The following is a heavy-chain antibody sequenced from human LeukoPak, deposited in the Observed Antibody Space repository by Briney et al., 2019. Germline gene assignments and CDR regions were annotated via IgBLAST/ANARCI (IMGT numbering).Heavy chain of an antibody. Sequence: PSETLPLTCAVRGASLRGSYWSWIRQPPGKGLQWIGQIDHSGSTHSIPSLKSRVTISLDTSQSQVSLKVNSVTAAETAVYFCARGGNGWYFDLWGRGTLVTVSS. CDR1: GASLRGSY. D-gene: IGHD1-14*01. J-gene: IGHJ2*01. CDR3: ARGGNGWYFDL. V-gene: IGHV4-34*01. CDR2: IDHSGST.